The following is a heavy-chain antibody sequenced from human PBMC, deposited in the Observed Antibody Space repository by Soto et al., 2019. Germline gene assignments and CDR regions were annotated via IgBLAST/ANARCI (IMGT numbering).Heavy chain of an antibody. CDR2: IIPIFGTA. CDR3: ARDQDRGNVITPLSYYGMDA. J-gene: IGHJ6*02. V-gene: IGHV1-69*13. Sequence: ASVKVYCKASGGTFSSYAISWVRQAPGQGLEWMGGIIPIFGTANYAQKFQGRVTITADESTSTAYMELSSLRSEDTAVYYCARDQDRGNVITPLSYYGMDAWRHAPPVTV. CDR1: GGTFSSYA. D-gene: IGHD3-22*01.